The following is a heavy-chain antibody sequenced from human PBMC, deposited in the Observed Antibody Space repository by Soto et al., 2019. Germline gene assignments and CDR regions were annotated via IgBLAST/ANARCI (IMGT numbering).Heavy chain of an antibody. Sequence: QVQLVQSGAEVKKPGSSVKVSCKVSGGTFSNYAIDWVRLAPGHGLEWMGGIVPIFGTTYYTQKFQGRATSIADXSXTXXYLEISSLSSEDTAIYYCARVEAVAGLYNYHGLDVWGQGTAVTVSS. CDR2: IVPIFGTT. V-gene: IGHV1-69*12. D-gene: IGHD6-19*01. CDR3: ARVEAVAGLYNYHGLDV. J-gene: IGHJ6*02. CDR1: GGTFSNYA.